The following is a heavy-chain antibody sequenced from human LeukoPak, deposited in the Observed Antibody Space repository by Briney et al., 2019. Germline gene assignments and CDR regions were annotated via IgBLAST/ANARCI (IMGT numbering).Heavy chain of an antibody. CDR2: ISAYNGNT. CDR1: GHTFTSYG. Sequence: ASVEVSCKASGHTFTSYGISWVRQAPGQGLEWMGWISAYNGNTNYAQKLQGRVTMTTDTSTSTAYMELRSLRSDDTAVYYCARDLYDIAVAGRFDYWGQGTLVTVSS. CDR3: ARDLYDIAVAGRFDY. V-gene: IGHV1-18*04. D-gene: IGHD6-19*01. J-gene: IGHJ4*02.